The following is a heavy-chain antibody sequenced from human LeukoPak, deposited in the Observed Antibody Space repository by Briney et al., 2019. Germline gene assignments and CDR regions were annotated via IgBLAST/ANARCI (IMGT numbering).Heavy chain of an antibody. V-gene: IGHV3-23*01. CDR3: AKVWVNGAGGLDY. D-gene: IGHD3-16*01. Sequence: SGGSLRLSCAASGFTFSNYVMSWVRQAPGKGLEWVSAISGSGGSTYYADSVKGRFTISRDNSKNTLYLQMNSLRAEDTAVYYCAKVWVNGAGGLDYWGQGTLVTVSS. CDR2: ISGSGGST. J-gene: IGHJ4*02. CDR1: GFTFSNYV.